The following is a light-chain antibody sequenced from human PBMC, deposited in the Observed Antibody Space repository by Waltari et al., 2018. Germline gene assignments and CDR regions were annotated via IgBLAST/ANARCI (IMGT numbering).Light chain of an antibody. J-gene: IGKJ1*01. V-gene: IGKV3-20*01. CDR3: QQHCCSPCT. CDR1: KVVSSSF. CDR2: GTS. Sequence: EIVLTQSPVTLSLSPGERATLSCRASKVVSSSFLAWYQQKPGQAPRLLIYGTSSRASAIPDRFSGSLSATDFTLTISRLEPEDLAVYYCQQHCCSPCTFGQGTKVEIK.